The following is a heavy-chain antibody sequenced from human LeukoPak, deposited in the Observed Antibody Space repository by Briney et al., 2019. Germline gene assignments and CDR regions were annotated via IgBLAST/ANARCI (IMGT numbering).Heavy chain of an antibody. V-gene: IGHV3-23*01. Sequence: GGSLRLSCGASGFNFGPYTMNWVRQAPGKGLEWVALIIGNSAVKEYADSVRGRFTISRDNSKNTLYLQMNSLKVEDTAVYYCVRDQRRDGLYDVDYWGQGTLVTVSS. J-gene: IGHJ4*02. CDR3: VRDQRRDGLYDVDY. D-gene: IGHD3-3*01. CDR1: GFNFGPYT. CDR2: IIGNSAVK.